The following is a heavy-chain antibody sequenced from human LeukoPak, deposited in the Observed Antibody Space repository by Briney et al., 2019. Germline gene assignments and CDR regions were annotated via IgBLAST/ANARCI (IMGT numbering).Heavy chain of an antibody. CDR3: ARDLGCSGGSCYDFEYFQH. D-gene: IGHD2-15*01. CDR1: GGTFSSYA. Sequence: GSSVKVSCKASGGTFSSYAIIWVRQAPGQGLEWMGGIVPIFGTANYAQKFQGRVTITADESTSTAYMELSSLRSEDTAVYYCARDLGCSGGSCYDFEYFQHWGQGTLVTVSS. CDR2: IVPIFGTA. V-gene: IGHV1-69*01. J-gene: IGHJ1*01.